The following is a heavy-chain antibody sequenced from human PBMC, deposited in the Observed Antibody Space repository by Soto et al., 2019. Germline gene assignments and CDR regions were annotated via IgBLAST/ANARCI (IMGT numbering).Heavy chain of an antibody. D-gene: IGHD6-13*01. CDR2: FDPEDGET. CDR3: ATVVGTYSSSWYYFDY. CDR1: GYTLTELS. J-gene: IGHJ4*02. V-gene: IGHV1-24*01. Sequence: ASVKVSCKVSGYTLTELSMHWVRKAPGKGLEWMGGFDPEDGETIYAQKFQGRVTMTEDTSTDTAYMELSSLRSEDTAVYYCATVVGTYSSSWYYFDYWGQGTLVTVSS.